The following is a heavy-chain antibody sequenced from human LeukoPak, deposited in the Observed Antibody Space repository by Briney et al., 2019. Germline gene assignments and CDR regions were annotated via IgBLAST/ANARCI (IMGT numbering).Heavy chain of an antibody. CDR3: AGQEQLNHHLPASYI. CDR1: GYIFTRYH. V-gene: IGHV1-46*01. D-gene: IGHD2-2*01. J-gene: IGHJ3*02. CDR2: FNPSGGII. Sequence: ASVTVSCKAAGYIFTRYHIHWVRQAPGHGLEWMGLFNPSGGIIVYGQRFLGRVTITRDTSTNTVYMEVTSLRFEDTAVYYCAGQEQLNHHLPASYICGQGTTVTVSS.